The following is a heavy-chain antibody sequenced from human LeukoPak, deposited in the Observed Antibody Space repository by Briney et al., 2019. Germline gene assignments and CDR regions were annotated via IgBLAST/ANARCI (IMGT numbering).Heavy chain of an antibody. CDR1: GFTFSNAW. V-gene: IGHV3-23*01. CDR3: AKGGILQSPEY. J-gene: IGHJ4*02. Sequence: GGSLRLSCAASGFTFSNAWMNWVRQAPGKGLEWVSAISGSGGSTYYADSVKGRFTISRDNSKNTLYLQMNSLRAEDTAVYYCAKGGILQSPEYWGQGTLVTVSS. D-gene: IGHD6-13*01. CDR2: ISGSGGST.